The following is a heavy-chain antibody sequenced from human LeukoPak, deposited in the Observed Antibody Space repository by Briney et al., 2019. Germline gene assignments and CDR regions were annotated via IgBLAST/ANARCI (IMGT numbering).Heavy chain of an antibody. CDR1: GGSFSGYY. CDR3: ARVGQGGWPLVGMDV. J-gene: IGHJ6*02. CDR2: IYYSGST. V-gene: IGHV4-31*11. Sequence: PSETLSLTCAVYGGSFSGYYWSWIRQHPGNGLEWIGYIYYSGSTYYNPSLKSRVTISVDTSKNQFSLKLSSVTAADTAVYYCARVGQGGWPLVGMDVWGQGTTVTVSS. D-gene: IGHD3-16*01.